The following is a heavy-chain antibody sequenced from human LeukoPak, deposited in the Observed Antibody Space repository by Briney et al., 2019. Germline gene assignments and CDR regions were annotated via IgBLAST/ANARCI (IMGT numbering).Heavy chain of an antibody. V-gene: IGHV4-38-2*01. J-gene: IGHJ4*02. CDR3: ARLLMVYERYFDY. CDR2: IYHSGST. CDR1: GYSISSGYY. D-gene: IGHD2-8*01. Sequence: PSETLSLTCAVSGYSISSGYYWGWIRPPPGKGPEWIGRIYHSGSTYYNPSLKSRVTISVNTSKNQVSLKPNSVTAADTAVYYCARLLMVYERYFDYWGQGALVTVSS.